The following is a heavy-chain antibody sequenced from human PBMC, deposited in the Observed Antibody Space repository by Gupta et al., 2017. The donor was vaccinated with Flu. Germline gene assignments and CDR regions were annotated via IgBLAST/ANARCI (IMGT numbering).Heavy chain of an antibody. D-gene: IGHD6-6*01. V-gene: IGHV1-69*06. CDR1: GGTFSSYA. CDR2: IIPIFGTA. J-gene: IGHJ6*02. Sequence: QVQLVQSGAEVKKPGSSVKVSCKASGGTFSSYAISWVRQAPGQGLEWMGGIIPIFGTANDAQKFQGRVTITAEKSTSTAYMELSSLRSEDTAVYYCARVGFGIAARYGGYYYYGMDVWGQGTTVTVSS. CDR3: ARVGFGIAARYGGYYYYGMDV.